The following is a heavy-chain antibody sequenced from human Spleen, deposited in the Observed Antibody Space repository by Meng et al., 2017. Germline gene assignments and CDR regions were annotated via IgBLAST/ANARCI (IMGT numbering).Heavy chain of an antibody. CDR3: ARGTPGRSYSDY. D-gene: IGHD3-10*01. Sequence: QVQPVQSGPELKNAGASVKGPCKASDYTFTGYGVSWVRQAPGQGLEWMAWLGAHDGDTSHAPKFQGRVTVSADRPTATAYMELRSLRSDDTAVYYCARGTPGRSYSDYWGQGTLVTVSS. CDR1: DYTFTGYG. J-gene: IGHJ4*02. V-gene: IGHV1-18*01. CDR2: LGAHDGDT.